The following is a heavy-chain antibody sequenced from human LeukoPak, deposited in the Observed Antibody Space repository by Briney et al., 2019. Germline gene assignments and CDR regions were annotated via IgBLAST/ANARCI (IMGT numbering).Heavy chain of an antibody. Sequence: VGSLRLSCAASGFTFSSYGMHWVRQAPGKGLEWVALISYDGSNKYYADSLKGRFTISRDNAKNSLYLQMNSLRAEDTAVYYCAREYSSSSSYYWGQGTLVTVSS. J-gene: IGHJ4*02. CDR1: GFTFSSYG. V-gene: IGHV3-30*03. CDR2: ISYDGSNK. D-gene: IGHD6-6*01. CDR3: AREYSSSSSYY.